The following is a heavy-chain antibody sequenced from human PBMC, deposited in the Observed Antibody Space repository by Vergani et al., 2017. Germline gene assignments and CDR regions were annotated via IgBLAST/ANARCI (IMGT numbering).Heavy chain of an antibody. V-gene: IGHV3-53*01. D-gene: IGHD1-26*01. CDR1: GFTVSSNY. Sequence: EVQLVESGGGLIQPGGSLRLSCAASGFTVSSNYMSWARQAPGKGLEWVSVIYSGGSTYYADSVKGRFTISRDNSKNTLYLQMNSLRAEDTAVYYCARENSGSYSYYFDYWGQGTLVTVSS. CDR2: IYSGGST. J-gene: IGHJ4*02. CDR3: ARENSGSYSYYFDY.